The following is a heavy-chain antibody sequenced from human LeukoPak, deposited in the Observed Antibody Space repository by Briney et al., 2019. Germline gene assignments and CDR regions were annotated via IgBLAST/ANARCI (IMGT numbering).Heavy chain of an antibody. CDR3: ARGPSGHRSDFDY. V-gene: IGHV1-8*02. Sequence: ASVTVSFTASGYTFTNYDNNWVRQAPGPGLEWMAWMNPSSGNTAYAQKFQGRVTLTRDTSIDTAYMELSSLRSEDTAVYYCARGPSGHRSDFDYWGQGTLVTVSS. J-gene: IGHJ4*02. CDR2: MNPSSGNT. D-gene: IGHD1-1*01. CDR1: GYTFTNYD.